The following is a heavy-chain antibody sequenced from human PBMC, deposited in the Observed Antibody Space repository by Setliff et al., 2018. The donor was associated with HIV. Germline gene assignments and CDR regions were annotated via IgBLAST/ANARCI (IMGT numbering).Heavy chain of an antibody. Sequence: VKVSCTVSGDTFNNYGLNWVRQAPGQGLEWMGGIIPIFKSADYAQKFQGRVTITTDESTSTAYMDLSSLKSEDTAIYYCARTSGDAYNYEGAFDVWGQGTLVTVSS. D-gene: IGHD5-12*01. V-gene: IGHV1-69*05. CDR1: GDTFNNYG. CDR3: ARTSGDAYNYEGAFDV. CDR2: IIPIFKSA. J-gene: IGHJ3*01.